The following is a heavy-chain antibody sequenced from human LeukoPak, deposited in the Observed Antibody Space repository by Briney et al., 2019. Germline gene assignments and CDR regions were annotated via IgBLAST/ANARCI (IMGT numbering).Heavy chain of an antibody. J-gene: IGHJ4*02. D-gene: IGHD5-18*01. V-gene: IGHV3-7*01. CDR2: IKQDGSEK. Sequence: GGSLRLSCAASGFTFSSYWMSWVRQAPGKGLEWVANIKQDGSEKYYVDSVKGRFTISRDNAKNSLYLQMNSLRAEDTAVYYCTRGQPADVDTAMVFSYWGQGTLVTVTS. CDR3: TRGQPADVDTAMVFSY. CDR1: GFTFSSYW.